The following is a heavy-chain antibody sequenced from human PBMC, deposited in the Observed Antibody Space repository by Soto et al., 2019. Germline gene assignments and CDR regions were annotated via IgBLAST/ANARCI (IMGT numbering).Heavy chain of an antibody. Sequence: EVQLVESGGGLVQPGRSLRLSCAASGFTFDDFAMHWVRRVPGKGLEWVSSITWNSNVIGYADSVKGPFTISRDNAKNSLYLQMNSLRPEDTAFYYCTRGGPDAFCGGGRCYFDYWGQGTLVTVSS. V-gene: IGHV3-9*01. CDR1: GFTFDDFA. D-gene: IGHD2-15*01. CDR3: TRGGPDAFCGGGRCYFDY. J-gene: IGHJ4*02. CDR2: ITWNSNVI.